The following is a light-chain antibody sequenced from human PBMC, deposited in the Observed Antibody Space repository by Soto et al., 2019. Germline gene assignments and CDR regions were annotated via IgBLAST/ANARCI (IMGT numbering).Light chain of an antibody. CDR3: CSYAGQRVV. Sequence: QSVLTQPASVSGSPGQSITISCTYNLVSWYQQHPGKAPKLMIYEGNKRPSGVSNRFSGSKSANTASLTISGLQAEDEADYYCCSYAGQRVVFGGGTKLTVL. J-gene: IGLJ2*01. CDR1: YNL. CDR2: EGN. V-gene: IGLV2-23*01.